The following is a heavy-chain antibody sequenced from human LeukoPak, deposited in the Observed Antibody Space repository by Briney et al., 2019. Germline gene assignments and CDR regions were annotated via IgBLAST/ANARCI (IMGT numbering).Heavy chain of an antibody. D-gene: IGHD3-3*01. J-gene: IGHJ4*02. CDR3: ARGPYYDFWSGYNPPFDY. V-gene: IGHV1-8*01. Sequence: GASVKVSCKASGYTFTSYDINWVRQATGQGLEWMGWMNPNSGNTGYAQKFQGRVTMTRNTSISTAYRELSSLRSEDTAVYYCARGPYYDFWSGYNPPFDYWGQGTLVTVSS. CDR2: MNPNSGNT. CDR1: GYTFTSYD.